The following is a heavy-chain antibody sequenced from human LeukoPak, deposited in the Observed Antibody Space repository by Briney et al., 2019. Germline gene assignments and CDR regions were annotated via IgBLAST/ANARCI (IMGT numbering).Heavy chain of an antibody. V-gene: IGHV4-38-2*01. Sequence: SETLSLTCDVSGSSVNSDQYWGWMRHSPGAGLEWIGRVHQTGSPYYNPSLGSRVSLSIDSTKNSFSLRLTSVTAADTAVYYCAMLRLGELSLLANAYDIWGQGTMVIVSS. CDR1: GSSVNSDQY. CDR3: AMLRLGELSLLANAYDI. D-gene: IGHD3-16*02. J-gene: IGHJ3*02. CDR2: VHQTGSP.